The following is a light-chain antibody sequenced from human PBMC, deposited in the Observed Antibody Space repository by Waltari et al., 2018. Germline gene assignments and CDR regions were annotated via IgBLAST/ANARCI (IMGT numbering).Light chain of an antibody. J-gene: IGKJ4*01. CDR1: QSVSSSH. V-gene: IGKV3-20*01. CDR3: QQYGSSPLT. CDR2: GAS. Sequence: EIVLSQSPGTLSLSPGERATLSCRATQSVSSSHLAWYQQTPVQAPRLLISGASSRATGIPDRFSASGSGTDFTLTISRLEPEDFAVYYCQQYGSSPLTFGGGTKVEIK.